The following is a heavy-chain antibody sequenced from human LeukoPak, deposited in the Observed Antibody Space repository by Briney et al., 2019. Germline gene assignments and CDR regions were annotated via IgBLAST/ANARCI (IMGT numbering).Heavy chain of an antibody. J-gene: IGHJ5*02. V-gene: IGHV4-39*01. CDR2: VYYRGNT. CDR3: VRRRDCTSSSCYSGYFDP. D-gene: IGHD2-2*01. CDR1: GGTVSSISYD. Sequence: SETLSLTCTVSGGTVSSISYDWGWIRQPPGKGFEWIGTVYYRGNTYYNPTLRSRVTISLDTSKSQFSLKVTSVTAADTAVYYCVRRRDCTSSSCYSGYFDPWGQGTLVTVSS.